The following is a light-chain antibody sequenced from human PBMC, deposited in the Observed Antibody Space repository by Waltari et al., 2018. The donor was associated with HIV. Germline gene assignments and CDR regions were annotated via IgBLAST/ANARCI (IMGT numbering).Light chain of an antibody. J-gene: IGLJ3*02. CDR1: ISNIGNRF. CDR2: RND. Sequence: SVLSQPPSASGTPGKHTSISCSGDISNIGNRFVSLYQQRPGMAPRLLIYRNDQRPSGVPDRFSGSKSDTSASLAISGLRFEDEADYHCSTWDDSLSHWVFGGGTKLTVL. V-gene: IGLV1-47*01. CDR3: STWDDSLSHWV.